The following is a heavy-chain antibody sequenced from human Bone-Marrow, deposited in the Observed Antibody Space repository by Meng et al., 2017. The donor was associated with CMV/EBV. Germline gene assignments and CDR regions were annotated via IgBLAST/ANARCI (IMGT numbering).Heavy chain of an antibody. D-gene: IGHD2-2*01. Sequence: ASVKVSCKASGYTFIGYYMHWVRQAPGQGLEWMGWINPNSGDTNYAQKFQGRVTMTRDTSISTAYMELSRLRSDDTAVYYCAREGVVVPAATGFDPWGQGTLLTVPQ. J-gene: IGHJ5*02. V-gene: IGHV1-2*02. CDR1: GYTFIGYY. CDR2: INPNSGDT. CDR3: AREGVVVPAATGFDP.